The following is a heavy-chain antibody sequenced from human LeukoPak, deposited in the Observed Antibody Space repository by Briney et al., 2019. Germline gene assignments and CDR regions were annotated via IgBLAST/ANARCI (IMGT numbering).Heavy chain of an antibody. J-gene: IGHJ4*02. V-gene: IGHV4-34*01. CDR2: INHSGST. D-gene: IGHD5-18*01. Sequence: PSETLSLTCAVYGGSFSGYYWSWIRQPPGKGLEWIGEINHSGSTNYNPSLKSRVTISVDTSKNQFSLKLSSVTAADTAVYYCARGRGGYSYGPRAADYWGQGTLVTVSS. CDR3: ARGRGGYSYGPRAADY. CDR1: GGSFSGYY.